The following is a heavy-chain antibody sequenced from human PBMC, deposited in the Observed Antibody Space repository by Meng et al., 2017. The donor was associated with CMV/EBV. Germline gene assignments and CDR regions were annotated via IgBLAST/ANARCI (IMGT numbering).Heavy chain of an antibody. CDR1: GFTFSSYS. V-gene: IGHV3-21*01. J-gene: IGHJ5*02. CDR3: ARVYIAAARSWFDP. D-gene: IGHD6-13*01. Sequence: GESLKISCAASGFTFSSYSMNWVRQAPGKGLEWVSSISSSSSYIYYADSVKGRFTISRDNAKNSLYLQMNSLRAEDTAVYYCARVYIAAARSWFDPWGQGTLVTVSS. CDR2: ISSSSSYI.